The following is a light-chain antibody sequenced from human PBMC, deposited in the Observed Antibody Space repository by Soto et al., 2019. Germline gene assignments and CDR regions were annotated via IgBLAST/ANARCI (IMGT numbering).Light chain of an antibody. CDR1: QSVSSN. J-gene: IGKJ3*01. Sequence: EIVMTQSPATLSVSPGERATLSCRASQSVSSNLAGYQQKPGQAPRLLIYGASTRTTGIPARFNGRGSGTEFTLTISSLESEDFAVYYCQQYNNWAFTFGPRTKVDIK. CDR2: GAS. CDR3: QQYNNWAFT. V-gene: IGKV3-15*01.